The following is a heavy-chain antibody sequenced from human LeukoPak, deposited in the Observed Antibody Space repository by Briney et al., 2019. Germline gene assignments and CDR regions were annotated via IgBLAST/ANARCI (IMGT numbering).Heavy chain of an antibody. J-gene: IGHJ4*02. V-gene: IGHV3-21*01. Sequence: LGGSLRLSCAASGFTFSSYSMNWVRQAPGKGLEWVSSISSSSSYIYYADSVKGRFTISRDNAKNSLYLQMNSLRAEDTAVYYCAREDQLLFDYWGQGTLVTVSS. CDR1: GFTFSSYS. CDR2: ISSSSSYI. CDR3: AREDQLLFDY. D-gene: IGHD2-2*01.